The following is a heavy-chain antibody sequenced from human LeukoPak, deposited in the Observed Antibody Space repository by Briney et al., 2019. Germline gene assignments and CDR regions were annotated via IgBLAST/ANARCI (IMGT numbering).Heavy chain of an antibody. J-gene: IGHJ4*02. V-gene: IGHV1-69*01. CDR3: AAPGIAAAGTMVYFDY. Sequence: SVKVSCKASGGTFSSYAISWVRQAPGQGLEWMGGIIPIFGTANYAQKFQGRVTITADESTSTAYMELSSLRSEDTAVYYCAAPGIAAAGTMVYFDYWGQGTLVTVSS. D-gene: IGHD6-13*01. CDR1: GGTFSSYA. CDR2: IIPIFGTA.